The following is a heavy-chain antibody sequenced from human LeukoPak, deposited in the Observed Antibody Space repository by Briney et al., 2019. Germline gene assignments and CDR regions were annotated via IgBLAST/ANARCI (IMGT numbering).Heavy chain of an antibody. CDR2: ISAYNGNT. J-gene: IGHJ4*02. CDR1: GYTFTSYG. CDR3: ARDGDGYDSSGYYSRFDY. D-gene: IGHD3-22*01. Sequence: ASVKVSCKASGYTFTSYGISWVRQAPGQGLEWMGWISAYNGNTNYAQKPQGRVTMTTDTSTSTAYMELRSLRSDDTAVYYCARDGDGYDSSGYYSRFDYWGQGTLVTVSS. V-gene: IGHV1-18*01.